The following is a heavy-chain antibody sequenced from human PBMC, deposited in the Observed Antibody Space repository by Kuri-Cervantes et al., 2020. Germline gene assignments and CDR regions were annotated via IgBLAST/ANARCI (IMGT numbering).Heavy chain of an antibody. D-gene: IGHD2-2*02. J-gene: IGHJ4*02. V-gene: IGHV3-30-3*01. Sequence: GESLKISCAASGFTFSSYAMHWVRQAPGRGLEWVAVISYDGSNKYYADFVKGRFTISRDNSKNTLYLQMNSLRAEDTAVYYCARPLRDIVVVPAAIIPVEGGYWGQGTLVTVSS. CDR1: GFTFSSYA. CDR2: ISYDGSNK. CDR3: ARPLRDIVVVPAAIIPVEGGY.